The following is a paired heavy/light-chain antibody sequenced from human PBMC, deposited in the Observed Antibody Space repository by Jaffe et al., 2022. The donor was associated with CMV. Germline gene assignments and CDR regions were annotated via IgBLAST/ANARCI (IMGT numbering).Heavy chain of an antibody. J-gene: IGHJ1*01. V-gene: IGHV3-48*03. CDR3: ARGGSCPNGACQNSAYFHF. D-gene: IGHD2-8*01. Sequence: EVHLVESGGALVQPGGSLRLSCEASGVTISSYEMNWVRQAPGKGLEWVSNISASGRFTHYTHSVKGRFFISRDNAKNSVFLQMNSLRAEDTALYYCARGGSCPNGACQNSAYFHFWGQGTQVTVSS. CDR2: ISASGRFT. CDR1: GVTISSYE.
Light chain of an antibody. V-gene: IGKV1-5*03. CDR2: EAS. J-gene: IGKJ1*01. Sequence: DIQMTQSPSTLSASVGDRVTITCRASQTMSRWLAWYQQKPGKAPKLLIYEASNLDTGVPSRFSGSGSGTEFTLTIKSLQPNDFATYFCQQYNTYPWTFGQGTKVELK. CDR1: QTMSRW. CDR3: QQYNTYPWT.